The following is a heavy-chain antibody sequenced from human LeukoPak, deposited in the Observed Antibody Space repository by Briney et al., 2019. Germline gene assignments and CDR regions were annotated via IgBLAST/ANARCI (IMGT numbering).Heavy chain of an antibody. CDR1: GYTFTNNW. V-gene: IGHV1-46*01. Sequence: ASVKVSCKAFGYTFTNNWMHWVRQAPGQGPEWMGLISPTGGSTAYAQKFQGRVTLTRDMSTSTDYLELSSLRAEDTAVYYCARDPVFEMATLDYWGQGTLVTVSS. CDR2: ISPTGGST. J-gene: IGHJ4*02. CDR3: ARDPVFEMATLDY. D-gene: IGHD5-24*01.